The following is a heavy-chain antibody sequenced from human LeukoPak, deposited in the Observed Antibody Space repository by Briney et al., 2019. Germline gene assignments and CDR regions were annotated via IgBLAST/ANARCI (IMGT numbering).Heavy chain of an antibody. CDR2: MSYDGSKK. Sequence: GGSLTLSCAASGFTFSSYGMHWVRQAPRKGLEWVALMSYDGSKKYYADYVQGRFTISRDNAKNTLHLQMSSLRAEDAAVYYCAEDTNYYDTSGPLDYWGEGTLVTVSS. D-gene: IGHD3-22*01. J-gene: IGHJ4*02. CDR1: GFTFSSYG. V-gene: IGHV3-30*18. CDR3: AEDTNYYDTSGPLDY.